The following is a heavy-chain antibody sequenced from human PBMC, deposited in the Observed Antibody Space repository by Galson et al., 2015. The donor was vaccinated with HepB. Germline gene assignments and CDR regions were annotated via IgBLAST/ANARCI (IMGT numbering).Heavy chain of an antibody. V-gene: IGHV3-23*01. CDR2: ISGSGGST. Sequence: SLRLSCAASGFTFSSYAMSWVRQAPGKGLEWVSAISGSGGSTYYADSVKGRFTISRDNSKNTLYLQMNSLRAEDTAVYYCASNHDFWSGDNLDYWGQGTLVTVSS. CDR1: GFTFSSYA. J-gene: IGHJ4*02. D-gene: IGHD3-3*01. CDR3: ASNHDFWSGDNLDY.